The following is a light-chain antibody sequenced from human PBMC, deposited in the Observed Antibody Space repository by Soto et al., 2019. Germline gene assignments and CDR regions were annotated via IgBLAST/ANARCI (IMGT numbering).Light chain of an antibody. Sequence: DIQITQPPSPLSASVGDRVTIPCRASHSISSYLNCYQQKPGKAPKLLIYAASSLESGVPQRFSGSGSGTEFTLTISSLQTDDFSTYYCQQYHSYWPFGQGTKVDIK. CDR1: HSISSY. J-gene: IGKJ1*01. CDR3: QQYHSYWP. V-gene: IGKV1-5*01. CDR2: AAS.